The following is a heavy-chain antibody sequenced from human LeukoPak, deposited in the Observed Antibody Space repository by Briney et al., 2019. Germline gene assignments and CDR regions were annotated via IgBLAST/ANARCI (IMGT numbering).Heavy chain of an antibody. CDR1: GFTFSDYY. Sequence: PGGSLRLSCAASGFTFSDYYMSWIRQAPGKGLEWVSYISSSGSTIYYADSVKGRFTISRDNAKNSLYLQMNSLRAEDTAVYYCATSDIVVVPAAVFDYWGQGTLVTVSS. J-gene: IGHJ4*02. CDR2: ISSSGSTI. V-gene: IGHV3-11*01. D-gene: IGHD2-2*01. CDR3: ATSDIVVVPAAVFDY.